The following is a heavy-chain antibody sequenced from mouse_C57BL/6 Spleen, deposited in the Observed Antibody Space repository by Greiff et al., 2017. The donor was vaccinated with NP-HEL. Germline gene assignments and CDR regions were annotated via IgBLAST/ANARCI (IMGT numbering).Heavy chain of an antibody. CDR3: VRMITTTTYAMDY. D-gene: IGHD2-4*01. CDR1: GFSFNTYA. J-gene: IGHJ4*01. CDR2: IRSKSNNYAT. Sequence: EVKLMESGGGLVQPKGSLKLSCAASGFSFNTYAMNWVRQAPGKGLEWVARIRSKSNNYATYYADSVKDRFTISRDDSESMLYLQMNNLKTEDTAMYYCVRMITTTTYAMDYWGQGTSVTVSS. V-gene: IGHV10-1*01.